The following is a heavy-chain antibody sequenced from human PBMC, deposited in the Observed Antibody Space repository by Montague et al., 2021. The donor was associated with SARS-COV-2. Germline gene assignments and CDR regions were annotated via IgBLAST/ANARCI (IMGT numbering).Heavy chain of an antibody. Sequence: SETLSLTCTVSNGSINSYYWSWVRQPPGKRLEWIGYIYYRGSTNYNPSLESRVTMSIDTSKNQFSLKLRSVTAADTAVYFCAREGLHNLFDPWGQGTLVIVSS. J-gene: IGHJ5*02. CDR1: NGSINSYY. CDR3: AREGLHNLFDP. V-gene: IGHV4-59*01. CDR2: IYYRGST.